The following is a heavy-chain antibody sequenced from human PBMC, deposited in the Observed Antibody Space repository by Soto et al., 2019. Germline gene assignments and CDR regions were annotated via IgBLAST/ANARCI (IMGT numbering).Heavy chain of an antibody. CDR2: IWYDGSNK. D-gene: IGHD4-17*01. V-gene: IGHV3-33*01. CDR1: GFTFSSYG. Sequence: GGSLRLSCAASGFTFSSYGMHWVRQAPGKGLEWVAVIWYDGSNKYYADSVKGRFTISRDNSKNTLYLQMNSLRAEDTAVYYCARGEEEVTSNYYYMDVWGKGTTVTVSS. J-gene: IGHJ6*03. CDR3: ARGEEEVTSNYYYMDV.